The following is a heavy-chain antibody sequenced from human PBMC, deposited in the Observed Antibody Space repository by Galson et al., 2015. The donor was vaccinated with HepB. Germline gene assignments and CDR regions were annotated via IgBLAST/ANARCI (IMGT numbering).Heavy chain of an antibody. Sequence: SVKVSCKASGDSFNNYAVNWLRQAPGQGLEWMGGIIPVFDTPIYAPGFQDRVTITADKSTSTAYVELSSLNFEDTAVYYCARDRTQYYDTSGYSGAFDIWGQGTVGTGSS. D-gene: IGHD3-22*01. V-gene: IGHV1-69*06. J-gene: IGHJ3*02. CDR3: ARDRTQYYDTSGYSGAFDI. CDR1: GDSFNNYA. CDR2: IIPVFDTP.